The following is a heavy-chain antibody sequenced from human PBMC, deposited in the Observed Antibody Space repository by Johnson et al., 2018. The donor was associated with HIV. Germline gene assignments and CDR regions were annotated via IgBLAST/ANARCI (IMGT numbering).Heavy chain of an antibody. V-gene: IGHV3-11*04. J-gene: IGHJ3*02. CDR2: ISSSGSTI. CDR1: GLTFSDYD. Sequence: MQLVESGGGLVKPGGSLRLSCAASGLTFSDYDMSWIRQAPGKGLEWVSYISSSGSTIYYADSVKGRFTISRDNAKNSLYLQMNSLRAEDTAVYYCASLSSSLFGAFDIWGQGTMVTVSS. D-gene: IGHD6-13*01. CDR3: ASLSSSLFGAFDI.